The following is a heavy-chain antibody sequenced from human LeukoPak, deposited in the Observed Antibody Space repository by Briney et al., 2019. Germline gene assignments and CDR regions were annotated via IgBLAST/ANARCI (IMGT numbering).Heavy chain of an antibody. D-gene: IGHD2-2*02. Sequence: SETLSLTCTVSGGSISSYYWSWIRQPPGKGLEWIGYIYYSGSTNYNPSLKSRVTISVDTSKSQFSLKLSSVTAADTAVYYCARGDIVVVPAAIGKFDYWGQGTLVTVSS. CDR1: GGSISSYY. V-gene: IGHV4-59*01. CDR3: ARGDIVVVPAAIGKFDY. J-gene: IGHJ4*02. CDR2: IYYSGST.